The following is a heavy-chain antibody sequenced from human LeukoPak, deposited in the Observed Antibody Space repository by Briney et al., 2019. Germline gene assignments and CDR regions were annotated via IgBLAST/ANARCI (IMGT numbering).Heavy chain of an antibody. CDR3: ARGPPYYDGSGYYYDY. D-gene: IGHD3-22*01. J-gene: IGHJ4*02. CDR2: ISGSSIYI. Sequence: GGSLRLSCAASGFTFSTYSMNWVRQAPGKGLEWVSSISGSSIYIYYADSVKGRFTISRDNAKNSLYLQLNSLRAEDTAVYYCARGPPYYDGSGYYYDYWGQGTLVTVSS. V-gene: IGHV3-21*01. CDR1: GFTFSTYS.